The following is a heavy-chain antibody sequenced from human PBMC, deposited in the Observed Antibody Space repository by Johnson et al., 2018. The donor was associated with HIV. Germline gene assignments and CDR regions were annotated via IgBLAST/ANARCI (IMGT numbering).Heavy chain of an antibody. V-gene: IGHV3-66*01. D-gene: IGHD5-24*01. CDR2: LFSGGTT. CDR3: ARACRDGYTCDAFDI. Sequence: QLVESGGGLVQPGGSLRLSCAASGFTVSNNYMSWVRQAPGKGLEWVSVLFSGGTTYYADSVRGRFTITRDNSKNTFFPQMNSLRAEDTAVFYCARACRDGYTCDAFDIWGQGTMVTVSS. CDR1: GFTVSNNY. J-gene: IGHJ3*02.